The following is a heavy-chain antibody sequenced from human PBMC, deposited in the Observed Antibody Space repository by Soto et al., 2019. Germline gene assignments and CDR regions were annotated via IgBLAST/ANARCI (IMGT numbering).Heavy chain of an antibody. CDR2: INHSGST. V-gene: IGHV4-34*01. CDR1: GGSFSGYY. Sequence: SETLSLTCAVYGGSFSGYYWSWIRQPPGKGLEWIGEINHSGSTNYNPSLKSRVTISVDTSKNQFSLKLSSVTAADTAVYYCASRIAARHYYYYYMDVWGKGTTVTVSS. D-gene: IGHD6-6*01. J-gene: IGHJ6*03. CDR3: ASRIAARHYYYYYMDV.